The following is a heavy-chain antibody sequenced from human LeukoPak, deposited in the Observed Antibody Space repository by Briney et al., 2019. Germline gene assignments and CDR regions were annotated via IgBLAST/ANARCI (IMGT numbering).Heavy chain of an antibody. CDR2: IHDSGST. V-gene: IGHV4-30-4*07. CDR1: GGSISSSSYY. CDR3: ARVVAAAGNNWFDP. D-gene: IGHD6-13*01. Sequence: SQTLSLTCTVSGGSISSSSYYWSWIRQTPGKGLEWIAYIHDSGSTYDNPSLKTRLSISIDTSKNQFSLKLNSVSAADTAVYYCARVVAAAGNNWFDPWGQGTLVTVSS. J-gene: IGHJ5*02.